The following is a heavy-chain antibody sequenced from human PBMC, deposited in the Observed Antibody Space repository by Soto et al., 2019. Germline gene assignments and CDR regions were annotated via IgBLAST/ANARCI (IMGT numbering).Heavy chain of an antibody. V-gene: IGHV4-31*03. J-gene: IGHJ4*02. Sequence: QVQLQESGPGLVKPSQTLSLTCTVSGGSITSGGYYWSWIRQHPGKGLEWIGYISYSGSTQYNPALKSGVTTSVDTSKNHFSLKLSSVTAADTAVDYCARGYSSGWPEDWGQGTLVTVSS. D-gene: IGHD6-19*01. CDR3: ARGYSSGWPED. CDR2: ISYSGST. CDR1: GGSITSGGYY.